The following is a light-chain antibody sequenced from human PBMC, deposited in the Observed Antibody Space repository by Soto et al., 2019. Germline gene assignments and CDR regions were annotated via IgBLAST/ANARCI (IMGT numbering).Light chain of an antibody. CDR1: QNIGNY. CDR3: HQSDSTPQT. V-gene: IGKV1-39*01. CDR2: VAT. J-gene: IGKJ1*01. Sequence: VQLTQSPSSLSASIGARAIISTRASQNIGNYLNWFLQKPGKAPKLLIYVATSLQDGVPSRFRGSGPGTDFALSISSLQPEDGGIYYCHQSDSTPQTFGQGTRVEV.